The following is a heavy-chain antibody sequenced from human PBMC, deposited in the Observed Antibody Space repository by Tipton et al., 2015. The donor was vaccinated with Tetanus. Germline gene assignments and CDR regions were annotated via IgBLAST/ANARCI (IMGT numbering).Heavy chain of an antibody. CDR3: AREHSLGASYAGWFVP. V-gene: IGHV4-31*03. CDR1: GGSVSSGGYY. J-gene: IGHJ5*02. Sequence: LRLSCTVSGGSVSSGGYYWSWIRQHPGKGLEWIGYIYYSGSTYYNPSLKSRVTISVDTSTTQFSLRLNSVTAADTAIYYCAREHSLGASYAGWFVPWGQGTLVTVSS. CDR2: IYYSGST. D-gene: IGHD4/OR15-4a*01.